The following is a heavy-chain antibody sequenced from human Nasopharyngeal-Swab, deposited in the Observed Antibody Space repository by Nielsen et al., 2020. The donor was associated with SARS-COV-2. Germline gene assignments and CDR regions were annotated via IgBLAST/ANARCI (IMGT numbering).Heavy chain of an antibody. CDR2: TYYRSKWYN. CDR3: ARARGAYGDYYYYYYTDV. J-gene: IGHJ6*03. Sequence: WESLRLSCAISGDSVSSSSAAWNWIRQSPSRGLEWLGRTYYRSKWYNDYAVSVKSRITINPDTSKNQFSLHLNSVTPEDTAVYYCARARGAYGDYYYYYYTDVWGKGTTVTVSS. V-gene: IGHV6-1*01. CDR1: GDSVSSSSAA. D-gene: IGHD4-17*01.